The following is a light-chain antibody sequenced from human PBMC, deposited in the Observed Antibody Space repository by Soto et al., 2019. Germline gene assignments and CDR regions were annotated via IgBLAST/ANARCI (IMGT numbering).Light chain of an antibody. Sequence: QSVLTQPASVSGSPGQSITISCTGTSSDVGGNKYASWYQQYPGKAPKLMIFEVSKRPSGVSNRFSGSKSGKTASLTISGLQTADEADYYCTSYTTSSTYVFGTGTKGTVL. J-gene: IGLJ1*01. CDR3: TSYTTSSTYV. CDR2: EVS. V-gene: IGLV2-14*01. CDR1: SSDVGGNKY.